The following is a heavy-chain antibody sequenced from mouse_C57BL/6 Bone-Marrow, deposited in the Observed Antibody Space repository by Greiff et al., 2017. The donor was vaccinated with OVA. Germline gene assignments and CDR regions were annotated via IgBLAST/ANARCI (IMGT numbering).Heavy chain of an antibody. CDR2: ISSGGDYI. D-gene: IGHD2-4*01. CDR1: GFTFSSYA. J-gene: IGHJ1*03. V-gene: IGHV5-9-1*02. CDR3: TRDWGLRGYFDV. Sequence: VQLKESGEGLVKPGGSLKLSCAASGFTFSSYAMSWVRQTPEKRLEWVAYISSGGDYIYYADTVKGRFTISRDNARNTLYLQMSSLKSENTAMYYCTRDWGLRGYFDVWGTGTTVTVSS.